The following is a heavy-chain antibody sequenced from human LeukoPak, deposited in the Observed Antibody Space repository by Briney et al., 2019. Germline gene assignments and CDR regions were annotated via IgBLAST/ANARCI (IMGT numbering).Heavy chain of an antibody. CDR1: GFTVSTNY. CDR2: IYSGGST. V-gene: IGHV3-66*04. J-gene: IGHJ4*02. Sequence: SGGSLRLSCAVSGFTVSTNYMSWVRQAPGKGLEWVSVIYSGGSTYYADSVKGRFTISRDNSKNTLYLQMNSLRAEDTAVYYCTRPGYYGSSRGEDYWGQGTLVTVSS. D-gene: IGHD3-10*01. CDR3: TRPGYYGSSRGEDY.